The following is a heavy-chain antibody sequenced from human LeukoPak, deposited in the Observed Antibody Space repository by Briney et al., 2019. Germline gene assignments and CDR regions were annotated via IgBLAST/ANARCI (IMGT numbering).Heavy chain of an antibody. J-gene: IGHJ4*02. CDR3: ARVYCSSTSCPFEY. CDR2: ISSSSTI. V-gene: IGHV3-48*01. Sequence: GGSLRLSCAASGFTFSNYNMNWVRQAPGKGLEWVSYISSSSTIYYADSVKGRFTISRDNAKNSLYLQMNSLRAEDTAVYYCARVYCSSTSCPFEYWGQGTLVTVSS. D-gene: IGHD2-2*01. CDR1: GFTFSNYN.